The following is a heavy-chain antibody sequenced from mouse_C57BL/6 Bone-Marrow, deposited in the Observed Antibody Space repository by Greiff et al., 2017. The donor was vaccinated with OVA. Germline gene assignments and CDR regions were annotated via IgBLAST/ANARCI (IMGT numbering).Heavy chain of an antibody. CDR2: IRSKSDNYAT. J-gene: IGHJ3*01. Sequence: EVKLEESGGGLVQPGGSMKLSCVASGFTFSNYWMNWVRQSPEKGLEWVAQIRSKSDNYATHYAESVKGRFTISRDDSTSSFYLQMNNLRAEDTGIYYCTGEDYGSSAYWGQGTLVTVSA. D-gene: IGHD1-1*01. CDR3: TGEDYGSSAY. V-gene: IGHV6-3*01. CDR1: GFTFSNYW.